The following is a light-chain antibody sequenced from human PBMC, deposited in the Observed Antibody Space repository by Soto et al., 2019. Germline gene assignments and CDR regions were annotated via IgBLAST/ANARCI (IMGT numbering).Light chain of an antibody. CDR1: QSVNSN. Sequence: EIVMTQSPATLSVSPGERATLSCRASQSVNSNLAWYRQKPGQAPRLLISDASTRATGVPARFSGSGSGTEFTLTISSLQSEDSGIYYCQQYNFWPPLTFGXGT. CDR2: DAS. CDR3: QQYNFWPPLT. V-gene: IGKV3-15*01. J-gene: IGKJ4*01.